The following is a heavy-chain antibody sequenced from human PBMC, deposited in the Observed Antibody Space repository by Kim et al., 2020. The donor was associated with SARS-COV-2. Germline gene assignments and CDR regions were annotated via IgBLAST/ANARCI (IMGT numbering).Heavy chain of an antibody. J-gene: IGHJ4*02. D-gene: IGHD3-10*01. CDR1: GFTFSSYA. CDR3: VKSGYLGYYGAVSNFDY. Sequence: GGSLRLSCAASGFTFSSYAMHWVRQAPGKGLEWVSAISSNGGSTYYADSVKGRFTISRDNSKNTLYLQMSSLRAEDTAVYYCVKSGYLGYYGAVSNFDYWGQGTLVTVSS. V-gene: IGHV3-64D*09. CDR2: ISSNGGST.